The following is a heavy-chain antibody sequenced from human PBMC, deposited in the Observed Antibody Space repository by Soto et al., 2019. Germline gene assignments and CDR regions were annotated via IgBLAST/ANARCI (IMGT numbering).Heavy chain of an antibody. D-gene: IGHD3-22*01. CDR1: GYTFTGYY. V-gene: IGHV1-2*04. Sequence: GASXKVSCKASGYTFTGYYMHWVRQAPGQGLEWMGWINPNSGGTNYAQKFQGWVTMTRDTSISTAYMELSRLRSDDTAVYYCARAGKTYYYDSSGYYYTGFDAFDIWGQGTMVTVSS. J-gene: IGHJ3*02. CDR2: INPNSGGT. CDR3: ARAGKTYYYDSSGYYYTGFDAFDI.